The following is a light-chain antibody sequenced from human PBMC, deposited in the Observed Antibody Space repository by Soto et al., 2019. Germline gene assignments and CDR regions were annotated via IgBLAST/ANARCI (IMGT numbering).Light chain of an antibody. CDR1: QSVLSSSNNKNY. CDR2: WAS. CDR3: QQYFDVPFT. Sequence: DIVMTQSPDSLAVSLGERATINCKSIQSVLSSSNNKNYLAWYQQKPGQPPQLIIYWASTRESGVPERFSGSGSGTDFTLTISSLEAEDVAFYWCQQYFDVPFTFGGGTKVDIK. J-gene: IGKJ4*01. V-gene: IGKV4-1*01.